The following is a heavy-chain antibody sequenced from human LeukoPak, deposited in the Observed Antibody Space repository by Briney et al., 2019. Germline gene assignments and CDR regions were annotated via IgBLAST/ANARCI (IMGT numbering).Heavy chain of an antibody. CDR1: GGTFTSYA. Sequence: ASVKVSCKASGGTFTSYAISWVRQAPGQRGEWMGWINACNGNTKYSQEFQGRVTITRDTSASTAYMELSSLRSEDMAVYYCARGPLAAQYNWFDPWGQGTLVTVAS. V-gene: IGHV1-3*03. D-gene: IGHD6-6*01. J-gene: IGHJ5*02. CDR3: ARGPLAAQYNWFDP. CDR2: INACNGNT.